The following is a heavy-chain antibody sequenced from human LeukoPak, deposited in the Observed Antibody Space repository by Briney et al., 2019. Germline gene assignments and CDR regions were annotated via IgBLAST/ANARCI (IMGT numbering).Heavy chain of an antibody. J-gene: IGHJ4*02. V-gene: IGHV3-23*01. Sequence: GGSLRLSCAASGFTFSGYAMSWVRQAPGEGLEWVSAISGSGGSTYYADSVKGRFTISRDNSKNTLYLQMNSLRAEDTAVHYCASGPDGGQLGDYWGQGTLVTVSS. CDR3: ASGPDGGQLGDY. CDR1: GFTFSGYA. CDR2: ISGSGGST. D-gene: IGHD1-1*01.